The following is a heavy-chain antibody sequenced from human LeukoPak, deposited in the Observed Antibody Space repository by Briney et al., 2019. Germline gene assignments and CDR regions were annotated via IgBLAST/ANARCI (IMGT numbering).Heavy chain of an antibody. D-gene: IGHD3-10*01. J-gene: IGHJ6*02. CDR3: APSSGWDGSGRPYYYGMDV. CDR1: GYTFTSYA. Sequence: GASVKVSCKASGYTFTSYAMNWVRQAPGQGLEWMGWINTNTGNPTYAQGFTGRFVFSLDTSVSTAYLQISSLKAEDTAVYYCAPSSGWDGSGRPYYYGMDVWGQGTTVTVSS. CDR2: INTNTGNP. V-gene: IGHV7-4-1*02.